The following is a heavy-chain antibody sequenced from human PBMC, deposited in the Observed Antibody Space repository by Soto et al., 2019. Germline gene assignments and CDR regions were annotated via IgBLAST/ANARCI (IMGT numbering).Heavy chain of an antibody. CDR1: EYSFSHYW. CDR2: IYPVDSDT. J-gene: IGHJ3*02. Sequence: GESLKISCKGSEYSFSHYWIGWVRQKPGKGLEWMGIIYPVDSDTRYSPSFEGQVTISVDNSISSAYLQWSSLRPSDTAMYYCARQTGSYPDAFDIWGQGTMVTVSS. V-gene: IGHV5-51*01. D-gene: IGHD1-26*01. CDR3: ARQTGSYPDAFDI.